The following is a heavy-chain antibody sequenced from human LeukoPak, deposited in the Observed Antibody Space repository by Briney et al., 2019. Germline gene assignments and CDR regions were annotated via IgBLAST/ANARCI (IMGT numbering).Heavy chain of an antibody. CDR2: IIPIFGTA. V-gene: IGHV1-69*13. CDR1: GYTLTELS. J-gene: IGHJ4*02. D-gene: IGHD5-18*01. Sequence: GASVKVSCKVSGYTLTELSMHWVRQAPGQGLEWMGGIIPIFGTANYAQKFQGRVTITADESTSTAYMELSSLRSEDTAVYYCARDNSNWGQGTLVTVSS. CDR3: ARDNSN.